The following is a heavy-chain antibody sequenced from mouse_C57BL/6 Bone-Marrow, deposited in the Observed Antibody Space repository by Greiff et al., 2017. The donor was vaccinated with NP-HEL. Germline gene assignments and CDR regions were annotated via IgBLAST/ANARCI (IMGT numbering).Heavy chain of an antibody. CDR1: GYTFTSYW. D-gene: IGHD1-1*01. V-gene: IGHV1-7*01. Sequence: QVQLKESGAELVKPGASVKLSCKASGYTFTSYWMHWVKQRPGQGLEWIGYINPGSGYTKYNQKFKDKATLTADKSSSTAYMQLSSLTYEDSAVYYCARSGFIATVRGYALAYWGQGTSVTVSS. CDR3: ARSGFIATVRGYALAY. J-gene: IGHJ4*01. CDR2: INPGSGYT.